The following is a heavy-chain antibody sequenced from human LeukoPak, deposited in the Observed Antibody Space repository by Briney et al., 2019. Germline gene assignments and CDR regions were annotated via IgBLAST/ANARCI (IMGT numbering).Heavy chain of an antibody. Sequence: GRSLRLSCAASGFTFSSYGMHWVRRAPGKGLEWVAVIWYDGSNKYYADSVKGRFTISRDNSKNTLYLQMNSLRAEDTAVYYCARGYYDSSGYSLGYWGQGTLVTVSS. CDR3: ARGYYDSSGYSLGY. J-gene: IGHJ4*02. CDR2: IWYDGSNK. CDR1: GFTFSSYG. V-gene: IGHV3-33*01. D-gene: IGHD3-22*01.